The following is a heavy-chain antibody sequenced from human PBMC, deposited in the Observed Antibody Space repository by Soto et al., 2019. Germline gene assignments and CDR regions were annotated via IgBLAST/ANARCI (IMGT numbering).Heavy chain of an antibody. CDR2: IYYSGST. J-gene: IGHJ5*02. D-gene: IGHD2-2*01. CDR3: ARWGVPAAIHNWFDP. V-gene: IGHV4-59*01. CDR1: GGSISSYY. Sequence: SETLSLTCTVSGGSISSYYWSWIRQPPGKGLEWIGYIYYSGSTNYNPSLKSRVTISVDTSKNQFSLKLSSVTAADTAVYYCARWGVPAAIHNWFDPWDQGTLVTVSS.